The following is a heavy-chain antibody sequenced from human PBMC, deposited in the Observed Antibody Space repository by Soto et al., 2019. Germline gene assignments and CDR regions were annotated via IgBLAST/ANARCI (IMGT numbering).Heavy chain of an antibody. CDR1: GFTFDDYG. V-gene: IGHV3-9*01. CDR3: AKGARGDNLYYFDD. J-gene: IGHJ4*02. Sequence: EVQLVESGGALVQPGRSLRLSCAASGFTFDDYGMYWVRQAPGKGLEWVSGISWGSANIAYADSVKGRFTISRDNVKNSLYLQMNSLRIEATALYYCAKGARGDNLYYFDDWGQGTLVAVSS. CDR2: ISWGSANI. D-gene: IGHD5-18*01.